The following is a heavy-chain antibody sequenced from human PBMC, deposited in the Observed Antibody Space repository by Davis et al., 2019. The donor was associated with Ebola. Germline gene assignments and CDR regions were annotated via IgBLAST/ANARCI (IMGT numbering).Heavy chain of an antibody. V-gene: IGHV3-21*01. CDR3: ARDPIRTYYDFWSGSSDYYGMDV. CDR1: GFTFSSYS. J-gene: IGHJ6*02. CDR2: ISSRSNYI. Sequence: GESLKISCAASGFTFSSYSMNWVRQAPGKGLEWVSSISSRSNYIYYADSVKGRFTISRDNAKNSLYLQMNSLRAEDTAVYYCARDPIRTYYDFWSGSSDYYGMDVWGQGTTVTVSS. D-gene: IGHD3-3*01.